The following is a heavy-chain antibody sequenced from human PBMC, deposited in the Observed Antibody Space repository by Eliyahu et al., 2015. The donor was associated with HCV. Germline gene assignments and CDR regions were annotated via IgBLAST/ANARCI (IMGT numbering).Heavy chain of an antibody. V-gene: IGHV1-8*01. CDR1: GYTFHNYD. CDR3: ARHDYYDSSGFDY. J-gene: IGHJ4*02. D-gene: IGHD3-22*01. Sequence: QVXLVQSGVEVKKPGASVKIXCTTSGYTFHNYDINXVRXATGQGLXWXGWMNPNSGXTGYAQKFQGRVTLTKNTSISTAYMELSGLRTEDTAIYYCARHDYYDSSGFDYWGQGTLVTVSS. CDR2: MNPNSGXT.